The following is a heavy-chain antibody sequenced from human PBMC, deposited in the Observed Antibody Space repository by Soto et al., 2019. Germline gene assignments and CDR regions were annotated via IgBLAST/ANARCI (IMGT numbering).Heavy chain of an antibody. J-gene: IGHJ4*02. V-gene: IGHV1-18*01. CDR1: GYTFTSCG. D-gene: IGHD3-22*01. CDR3: ARGWGYDSNDYYYAY. Sequence: QVQLVQSEPEVKKPGASVKVSCKTSGYTFTSCGVSWVRQAPGQGLEWMGWISGYNGNIKYAQKFQGRVTMTADTSTSTAYMELRSLRSDDTAVFYCARGWGYDSNDYYYAYWGQGTLVIVSS. CDR2: ISGYNGNI.